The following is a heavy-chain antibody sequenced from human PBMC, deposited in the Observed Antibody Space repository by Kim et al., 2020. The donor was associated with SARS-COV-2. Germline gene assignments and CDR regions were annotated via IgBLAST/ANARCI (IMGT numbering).Heavy chain of an antibody. CDR1: GFTLRTYS. CDR2: ISTDSSFR. V-gene: IGHV3-21*01. Sequence: GGSLRLSCAASGFTLRTYSMSWLRQAPGKGLEWVASISTDSSFRHYADSPKGRFTISRDNAENSLYLQMNSLRVEDTAVYYCARDADGSGPLIFDSWHQGPQVTVSS. D-gene: IGHD3-10*01. J-gene: IGHJ4*02. CDR3: ARDADGSGPLIFDS.